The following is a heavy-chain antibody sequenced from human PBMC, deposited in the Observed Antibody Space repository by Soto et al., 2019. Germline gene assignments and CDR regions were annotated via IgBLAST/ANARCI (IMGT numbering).Heavy chain of an antibody. D-gene: IGHD3-10*01. V-gene: IGHV4-30-4*02. CDR1: GGSISSGDYY. J-gene: IGHJ4*02. CDR2: IYYSGST. CDR3: ARVRLGVRGNVDY. Sequence: PSDTLSLTCTVSGGSISSGDYYWSWIRQPPGKGLEWIGYIYYSGSTYYNPSLKSRVTISVDTSKNQFSLKLSSVTAADTAVYYCARVRLGVRGNVDYWGQGTLVTVSS.